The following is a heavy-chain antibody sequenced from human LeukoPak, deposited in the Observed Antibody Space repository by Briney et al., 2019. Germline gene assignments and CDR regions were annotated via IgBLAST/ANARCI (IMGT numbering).Heavy chain of an antibody. CDR1: GFTFSSYA. D-gene: IGHD2-15*01. CDR3: AKDIESRWSLYYFDY. CDR2: ISGSGGST. J-gene: IGHJ4*02. Sequence: GGSLRLSCSGSGFTFSSYAMIWVRQVPGKGLEWVSAISGSGGSTYYADSVKGRFTISRDNSKNTLYLQMNSLRAEDTAVYYCAKDIESRWSLYYFDYWGQGTLVTVSS. V-gene: IGHV3-23*01.